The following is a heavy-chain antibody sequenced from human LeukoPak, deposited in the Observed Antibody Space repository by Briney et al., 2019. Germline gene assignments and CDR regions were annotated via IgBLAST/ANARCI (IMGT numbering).Heavy chain of an antibody. J-gene: IGHJ4*02. CDR3: AKIRSEVVVAATNY. D-gene: IGHD2-15*01. Sequence: PGGSLRLSCAASGSTFSSYAMSWVRQAPGKGLEWVSAISGSGGRTYYADPVKGRFTISRDNSKDTLFLQMDSLRAEDTAVYYCAKIRSEVVVAATNYWGQGTLVSVSS. CDR2: ISGSGGRT. CDR1: GSTFSSYA. V-gene: IGHV3-23*01.